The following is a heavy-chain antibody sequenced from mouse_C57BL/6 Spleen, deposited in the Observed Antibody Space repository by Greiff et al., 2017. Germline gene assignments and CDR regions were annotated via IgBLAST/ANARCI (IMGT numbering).Heavy chain of an antibody. CDR1: GYTFTDYE. V-gene: IGHV1-15*01. CDR3: TRSDYGSSFYYFDY. Sequence: QVQLQQSGAELVRPGASVTLSCKASGYTFTDYEMHWVKQTPVHGLEWIGAIDPETGGTAYNQKFKGKAILTADKSSSTAYMELRSLTSEDSAVYYCTRSDYGSSFYYFDYGGQGTTLTVSS. CDR2: IDPETGGT. D-gene: IGHD1-1*01. J-gene: IGHJ2*01.